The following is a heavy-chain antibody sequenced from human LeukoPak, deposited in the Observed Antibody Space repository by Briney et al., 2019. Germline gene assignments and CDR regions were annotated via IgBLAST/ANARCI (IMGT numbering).Heavy chain of an antibody. CDR2: IRYDGSNK. CDR1: GFTFSSYG. J-gene: IGHJ3*02. Sequence: PGGSLRLSCAASGFTFSSYGMHWVRQAPGKGLEWVAFIRYDGSNKYYADSVKGRFTISRDNSKNTLYLQMNSLRAEDTAVYYCARDSWSGSYYSTDAFDIWGQGTMVTVSS. CDR3: ARDSWSGSYYSTDAFDI. V-gene: IGHV3-30*02. D-gene: IGHD1-26*01.